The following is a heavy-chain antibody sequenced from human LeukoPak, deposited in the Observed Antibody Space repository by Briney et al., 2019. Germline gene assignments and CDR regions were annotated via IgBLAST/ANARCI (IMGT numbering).Heavy chain of an antibody. Sequence: HPGGSLRLSCAASAFTFSSYGMHWVRQAPGKGLEWVAFIRYDGNNKYYADSVKGRFTISRDNSKNTLYLQMNSLRAEDTAVYYCAKDHSTYYHDSRTLDYWGQGTLVTVSS. CDR2: IRYDGNNK. CDR3: AKDHSTYYHDSRTLDY. CDR1: AFTFSSYG. V-gene: IGHV3-30*02. D-gene: IGHD3-22*01. J-gene: IGHJ4*02.